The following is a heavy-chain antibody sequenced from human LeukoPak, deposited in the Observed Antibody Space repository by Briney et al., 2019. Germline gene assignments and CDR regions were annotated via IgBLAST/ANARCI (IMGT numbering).Heavy chain of an antibody. Sequence: ASVKVSCKAAGYTFTSYYMHWVRQAPVRGLEWMGIINPSGGTTSYAQKFQGRVTMTSDTSTSTVYMELSSLRSEDTAVYYCARDPQSENWFDPWGQGTRVTVSS. D-gene: IGHD3-3*01. V-gene: IGHV1-46*01. CDR3: ARDPQSENWFDP. CDR1: GYTFTSYY. CDR2: INPSGGTT. J-gene: IGHJ5*02.